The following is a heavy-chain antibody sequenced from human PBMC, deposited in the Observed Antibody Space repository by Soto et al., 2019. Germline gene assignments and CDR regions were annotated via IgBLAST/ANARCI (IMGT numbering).Heavy chain of an antibody. J-gene: IGHJ4*02. CDR3: AKVRYCSGASCGYFDY. V-gene: IGHV3-23*01. CDR1: GLTFSKYA. Sequence: DVQLLESGGGLVQPGGSLRLSCAASGLTFSKYAMSWVRQAPGKGLEWGSAISGSGASTYYADSVKGRFTISRDNSKNTLYLQMNSLRAEDTAVYYCAKVRYCSGASCGYFDYWGQGTLVTVSS. CDR2: ISGSGAST. D-gene: IGHD2-15*01.